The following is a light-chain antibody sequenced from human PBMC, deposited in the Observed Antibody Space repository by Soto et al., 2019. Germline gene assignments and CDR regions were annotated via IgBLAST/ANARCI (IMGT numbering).Light chain of an antibody. Sequence: DIQMTQSPSSLSASVGDRVTIACRASQYINNYLAWYQQKPGKVPKLLIKAASTLQSGAPSRFSGSGSGTDFTLTISSLQPEDAATSYCQKYNIAPWTFGQGTKVEIK. V-gene: IGKV1-27*01. J-gene: IGKJ1*01. CDR2: AAS. CDR3: QKYNIAPWT. CDR1: QYINNY.